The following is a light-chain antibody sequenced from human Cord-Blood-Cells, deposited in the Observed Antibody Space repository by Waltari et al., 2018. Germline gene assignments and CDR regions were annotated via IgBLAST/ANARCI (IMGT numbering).Light chain of an antibody. V-gene: IGLV2-23*02. Sequence: QAALTQPASVSGSPGQSLTITRTVTRQAAWTYNLVYWYQQHPCKAPKLMIYEVSKRPSGVSNRFSGSKSGNTASLTISGLQAEDEADYYCCSYAGSSTYVFGTGTKVTVL. CDR3: CSYAGSSTYV. CDR2: EVS. CDR1: RQAAWTYNL. J-gene: IGLJ1*01.